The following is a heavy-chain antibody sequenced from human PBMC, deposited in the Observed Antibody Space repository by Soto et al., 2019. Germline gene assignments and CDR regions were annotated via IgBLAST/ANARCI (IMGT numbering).Heavy chain of an antibody. Sequence: GGSLRLSCAASGFTFSSYGMHWVRQAPGKGLEWVAVISYDGSNKYYADPVKGRFTISRDNSKNTLYLQMNSLRAEDTAVYYCANLYYYDSSGSFDYWGQGTLVTVSS. CDR2: ISYDGSNK. CDR3: ANLYYYDSSGSFDY. J-gene: IGHJ4*02. D-gene: IGHD3-22*01. CDR1: GFTFSSYG. V-gene: IGHV3-30*18.